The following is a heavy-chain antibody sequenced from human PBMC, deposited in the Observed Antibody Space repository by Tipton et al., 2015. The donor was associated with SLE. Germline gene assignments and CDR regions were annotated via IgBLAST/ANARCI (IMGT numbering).Heavy chain of an antibody. CDR2: IYTSGST. CDR1: GGSISSGSYY. V-gene: IGHV4-61*02. CDR3: VSSSPVTRDY. J-gene: IGHJ4*02. Sequence: TLSLTCTVSGGSISSGSYYWSWIRQPAGKGLEWIGRIYTSGSTNYNPSLKSRVTISVDTSKKQFSLNLTSVTAADTAVYYCVSSSPVTRDYWGQGTLVTVSS. D-gene: IGHD4-17*01.